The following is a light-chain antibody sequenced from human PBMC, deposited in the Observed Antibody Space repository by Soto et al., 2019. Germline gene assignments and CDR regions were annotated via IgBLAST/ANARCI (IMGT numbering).Light chain of an antibody. Sequence: QSALTQPPSASGSPGQSVTISCTGTSSDVGGYNYVSWYQQHPGKAPKLMISEVSKRPSGVPDRFSGSKSGNTASLTVAGLQAEYEAEYYCSSFAGNNNLVFGGGTKVTVL. J-gene: IGLJ2*01. CDR2: EVS. V-gene: IGLV2-8*01. CDR3: SSFAGNNNLV. CDR1: SSDVGGYNY.